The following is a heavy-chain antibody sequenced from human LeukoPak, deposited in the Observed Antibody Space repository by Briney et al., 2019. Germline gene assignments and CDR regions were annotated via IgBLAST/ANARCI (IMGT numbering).Heavy chain of an antibody. Sequence: SETLSLTCAVYGXSFSGYYWSWIRQPPGKGLEWIGEINHSGSTNYNPSLKSRVTISVDTSKNQFSLKLSSVTAADTAVYYCARIAMNWFDPWGQGTLVTVSS. CDR1: GXSFSGYY. CDR3: ARIAMNWFDP. CDR2: INHSGST. J-gene: IGHJ5*02. V-gene: IGHV4-34*01.